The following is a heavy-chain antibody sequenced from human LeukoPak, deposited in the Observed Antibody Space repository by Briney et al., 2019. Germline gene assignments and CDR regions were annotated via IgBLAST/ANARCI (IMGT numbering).Heavy chain of an antibody. CDR2: IKQDGSEK. V-gene: IGHV3-7*01. CDR3: ARDSYYCSSTSCVWFDP. Sequence: GGSLRLSCAASGFTFSSYWMSWVRQAPGKGLEWVANIKQDGSEKYYVDSVKGRFTISRDNAKNSLYLQMNSLRAKDTAVYYCARDSYYCSSTSCVWFDPWGQGTLVTVSS. J-gene: IGHJ5*02. CDR1: GFTFSSYW. D-gene: IGHD2-2*01.